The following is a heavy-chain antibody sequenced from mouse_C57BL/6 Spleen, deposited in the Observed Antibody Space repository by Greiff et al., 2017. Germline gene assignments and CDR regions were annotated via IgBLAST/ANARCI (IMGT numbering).Heavy chain of an antibody. CDR3: ARDGQAGAPWFAY. CDR1: GYTFTSYW. J-gene: IGHJ3*01. D-gene: IGHD2-3*01. Sequence: QVQLQQPGAELVRPGSSVKLSCKASGYTFTSYWMHWVKQRPIQGLEWIGNIDPSDSDTHYNHKFKDKATLTVDKSSNTAYMQLSSLASADSAVYYCARDGQAGAPWFAYWGQGTLVTVSA. CDR2: IDPSDSDT. V-gene: IGHV1-52*01.